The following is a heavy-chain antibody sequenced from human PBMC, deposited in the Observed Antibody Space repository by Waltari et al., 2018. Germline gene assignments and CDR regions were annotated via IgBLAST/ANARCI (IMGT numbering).Heavy chain of an antibody. CDR3: AAGVIVVVPAAISGFDY. Sequence: QVQLVQSGAEVKKPGASVTVSCRVSGYPLTDLSMHWVRQAPGKGLEWMGGFDPEDGETIYAQKFQGRVTMTEDTSTDTAYMELSSLRSEDTAVYYCAAGVIVVVPAAISGFDYWGQGTLVTVSS. V-gene: IGHV1-24*01. CDR1: GYPLTDLS. CDR2: FDPEDGET. D-gene: IGHD2-2*01. J-gene: IGHJ4*02.